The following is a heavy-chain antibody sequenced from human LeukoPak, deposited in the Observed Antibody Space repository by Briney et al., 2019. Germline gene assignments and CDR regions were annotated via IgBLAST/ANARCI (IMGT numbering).Heavy chain of an antibody. CDR3: ARGGGYASPIGY. V-gene: IGHV4-59*01. CDR1: GGSISTYY. D-gene: IGHD5-12*01. J-gene: IGHJ4*02. Sequence: PSETLSLTCTLSGGSISTYYWSWIRQPPGKGLEWIGYIYHSGSTNYNPSLKSRVTISVDTSKNQFSLKLSTVTAADSAVYYCARGGGYASPIGYWGQGALVTVSS. CDR2: IYHSGST.